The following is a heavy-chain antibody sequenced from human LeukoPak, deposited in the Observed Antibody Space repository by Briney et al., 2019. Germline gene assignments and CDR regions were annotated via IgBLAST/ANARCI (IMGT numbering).Heavy chain of an antibody. Sequence: SETLSLTCTVSGGSISSYYWSWIRQPPGKGLEWIGYIYYSGSTNYNPSLKRRVTISVDTSKNQFSLKLSSVTAADTAVYYCARGGYRYPSPWYWGQGTLDTVSS. D-gene: IGHD5-24*01. V-gene: IGHV4-59*01. CDR2: IYYSGST. CDR3: ARGGYRYPSPWY. J-gene: IGHJ4*02. CDR1: GGSISSYY.